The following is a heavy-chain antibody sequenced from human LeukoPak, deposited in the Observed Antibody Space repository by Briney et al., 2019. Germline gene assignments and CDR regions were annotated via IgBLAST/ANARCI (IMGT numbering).Heavy chain of an antibody. Sequence: KPSETLSLTCTVSGGSISSSSYYWGWIRQPPGEGLEWIGSIYHSGGTFYNPSLKSRVTISVDTSKNQFSLKLRPVTAADTAVYFCARVGNNVYDYWGQGTLVTVSS. CDR1: GGSISSSSYY. V-gene: IGHV4-39*07. J-gene: IGHJ4*02. D-gene: IGHD1-14*01. CDR3: ARVGNNVYDY. CDR2: IYHSGGT.